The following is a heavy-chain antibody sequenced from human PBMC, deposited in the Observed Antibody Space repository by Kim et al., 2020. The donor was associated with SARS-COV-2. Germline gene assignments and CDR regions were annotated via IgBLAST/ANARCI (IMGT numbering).Heavy chain of an antibody. J-gene: IGHJ6*02. V-gene: IGHV4-34*01. D-gene: IGHD4-17*01. CDR3: ARGLGRTVTTSFYYYYGMDV. Sequence: SETLSLTCAVYGGSFSGYYWSWIRQPPGKGLEWIGEINHSGSTNYNPSLKSRVTISVDTSKNQFSLKLSSVTAADTAVYYCARGLGRTVTTSFYYYYGMDVWGQGTTVTVSS. CDR1: GGSFSGYY. CDR2: INHSGST.